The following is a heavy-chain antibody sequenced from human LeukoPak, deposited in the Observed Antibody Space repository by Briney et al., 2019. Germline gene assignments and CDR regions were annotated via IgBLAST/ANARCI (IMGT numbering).Heavy chain of an antibody. Sequence: QTGGSLRLSCAASGFTFSSYSMNWVRQAPGKGLEWVSYISSSSSTIYYADSVKGRFTISRDNAKNSLYLQMNSPRAEDTAVYYCARDRAGVTAHFDYWGQGTLVTVSS. CDR3: ARDRAGVTAHFDY. D-gene: IGHD2-21*02. J-gene: IGHJ4*02. V-gene: IGHV3-48*04. CDR2: ISSSSSTI. CDR1: GFTFSSYS.